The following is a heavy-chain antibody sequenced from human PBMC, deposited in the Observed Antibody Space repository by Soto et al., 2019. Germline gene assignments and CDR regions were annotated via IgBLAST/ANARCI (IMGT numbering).Heavy chain of an antibody. CDR2: IRSSTSYI. D-gene: IGHD6-6*01. CDR1: GFSFSDYS. Sequence: GGSLRLSCAASGFSFSDYSVNWARQAPGKGLEWVSSIRSSTSYIYYADSVKGRFTICRDNAKNSLYLQMNSLRAEDTAVYFCARMSIVGRRDYYYGMDVWGQGTTVTVSS. J-gene: IGHJ6*02. CDR3: ARMSIVGRRDYYYGMDV. V-gene: IGHV3-21*01.